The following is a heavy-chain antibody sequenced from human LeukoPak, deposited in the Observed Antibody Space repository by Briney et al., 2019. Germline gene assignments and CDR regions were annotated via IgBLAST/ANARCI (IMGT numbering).Heavy chain of an antibody. CDR3: ARGEDIVVVPAASEGDYFDY. J-gene: IGHJ4*02. CDR2: ISYDGSNK. CDR1: GLTFSSYA. D-gene: IGHD2-2*01. Sequence: GGSLRLSCAASGLTFSSYAMHWVRQAPGKGLEWVAVISYDGSNKYYADSVKGRFTISRDNSKNTLYLQMNSLRAEDTAVYYCARGEDIVVVPAASEGDYFDYWGQGTLVTVSS. V-gene: IGHV3-30*04.